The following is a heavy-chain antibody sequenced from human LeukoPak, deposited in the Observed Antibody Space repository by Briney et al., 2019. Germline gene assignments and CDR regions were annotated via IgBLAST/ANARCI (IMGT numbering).Heavy chain of an antibody. Sequence: PGGSLRLSCAASGFTFSSYSMNWVRQAPGKGLEWVSSISSSSSYIYYADSVKGRFTISRDNAKNSLYLQMNSLRAEDTAVYYCARGGQQLGNDAFDIWGQGTMVTVSP. CDR2: ISSSSSYI. J-gene: IGHJ3*02. CDR1: GFTFSSYS. V-gene: IGHV3-21*01. D-gene: IGHD6-13*01. CDR3: ARGGQQLGNDAFDI.